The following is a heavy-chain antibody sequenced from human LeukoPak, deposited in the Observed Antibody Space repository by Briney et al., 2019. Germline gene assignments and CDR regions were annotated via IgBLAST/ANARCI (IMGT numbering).Heavy chain of an antibody. Sequence: ASVKVSCKASGYTFTGYYIHWVRQAPGQGLEWMGWINPNSGGTNYAQKFQGWVTMTRDTSISTAYMELSRLRSDDTAVYYCARVGGGYCSGGSCFPYAAFDIWGQGTMVTVSS. CDR3: ARVGGGYCSGGSCFPYAAFDI. V-gene: IGHV1-2*04. J-gene: IGHJ3*02. D-gene: IGHD2-15*01. CDR2: INPNSGGT. CDR1: GYTFTGYY.